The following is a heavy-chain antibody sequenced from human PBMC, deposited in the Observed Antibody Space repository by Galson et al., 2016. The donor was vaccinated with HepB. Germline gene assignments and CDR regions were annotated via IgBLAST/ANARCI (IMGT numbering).Heavy chain of an antibody. CDR3: TTVPVGDYYYFMDV. J-gene: IGHJ6*03. V-gene: IGHV3-53*01. CDR1: GLTVSSNY. D-gene: IGHD1-26*01. CDR2: LYIGGRT. Sequence: SLRLSCAASGLTVSSNYMSWVRQAPGKGLQWVSLLYIGGRTSFADSVKGRFTISRDDSTDTLYLRMNSLRAEDTAVYYCTTVPVGDYYYFMDVWGKGTTVTVSS.